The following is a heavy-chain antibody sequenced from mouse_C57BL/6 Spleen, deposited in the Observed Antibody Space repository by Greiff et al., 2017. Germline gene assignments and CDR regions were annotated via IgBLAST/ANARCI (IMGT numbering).Heavy chain of an antibody. CDR3: TRVTTVASVDY. D-gene: IGHD1-1*01. Sequence: QVQLQQSGAALVRPGASVTLSCKASGYTFTDYEMHWVKQTPVHGLACIGAIDPETGGTAYNQTVTGKAILTADKSASTAYMELRSLTAEDASVYYCTRVTTVASVDYWGQGTTLTVPS. CDR2: IDPETGGT. CDR1: GYTFTDYE. V-gene: IGHV1-15*01. J-gene: IGHJ2*01.